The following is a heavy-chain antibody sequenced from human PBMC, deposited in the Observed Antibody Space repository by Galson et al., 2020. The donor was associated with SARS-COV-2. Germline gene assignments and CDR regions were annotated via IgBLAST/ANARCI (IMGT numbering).Heavy chain of an antibody. CDR2: TYYSSKRFN. J-gene: IGHJ4*02. D-gene: IGHD5-12*01. CDR3: ARSESSGYDWALFDY. CDR1: WVSVSNIIAA. V-gene: IGHV6-1*01. Sequence: QTPSLTLAISWVSVSNIIAAWGSISPCPSRGLEWLGRTYYSSKRFNDYALSVKSRITLNPCTSKNPSSLQLNSVTPEDTAVYYCARSESSGYDWALFDYWGQGTLVTVSS.